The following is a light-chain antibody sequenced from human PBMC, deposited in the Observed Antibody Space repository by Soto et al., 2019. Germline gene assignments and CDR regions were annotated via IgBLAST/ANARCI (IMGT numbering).Light chain of an antibody. CDR3: QQATSFPRP. J-gene: IGKJ5*01. CDR2: AAS. CDR1: QDISSW. Sequence: DIQMTQSPSSVSASVGDRVTITCRASQDISSWLAWYQQKPGKAPKLLIYAASSLQSGVPSRFSGSGSGTDVTLIINNLQPEDFATYYCQQATSFPRPFGQGTRLEIK. V-gene: IGKV1-12*01.